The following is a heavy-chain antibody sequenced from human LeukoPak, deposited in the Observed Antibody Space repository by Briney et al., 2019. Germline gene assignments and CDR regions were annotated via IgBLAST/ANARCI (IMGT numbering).Heavy chain of an antibody. Sequence: GGSLRLSCAASGFTFDDYAMHWVRQAPGKGLEWVSLINWNGGSTGYADSVKGRFTISRDNAKNTLYLQMNSLRAEDTAVYYCARVWYSGSYYFGLYFQHWGQGTLVTVSS. CDR1: GFTFDDYA. V-gene: IGHV3-20*04. D-gene: IGHD1-26*01. CDR2: INWNGGST. J-gene: IGHJ1*01. CDR3: ARVWYSGSYYFGLYFQH.